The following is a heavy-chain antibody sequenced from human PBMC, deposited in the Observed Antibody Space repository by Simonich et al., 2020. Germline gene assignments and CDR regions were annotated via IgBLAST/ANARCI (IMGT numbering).Heavy chain of an antibody. D-gene: IGHD2-15*01. CDR3: ARGGLADRRIVYYYYMDV. Sequence: QVQLVQSGAEVKKPGSSVKFACKASGGTFRSSPISLVPQAPGQGIEWMGGINPILGIANDAQQFQGRVTITADKSTSTAYMELSSLRSEDTAVYYCARGGLADRRIVYYYYMDVWGKGTTVTVSS. CDR2: INPILGIA. J-gene: IGHJ6*03. V-gene: IGHV1-69*09. CDR1: GGTFRSSP.